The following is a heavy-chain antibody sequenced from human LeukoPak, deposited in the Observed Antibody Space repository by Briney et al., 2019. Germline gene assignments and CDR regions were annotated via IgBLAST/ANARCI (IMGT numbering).Heavy chain of an antibody. CDR3: ARGLHLAAFDI. D-gene: IGHD2-21*01. V-gene: IGHV4-59*01. CDR1: GGSISSYY. CDR2: VQYNGNT. Sequence: SETLSLTCTVSGGSISSYYWSWIRQPPGKGLEWIGYVQYNGNTNYNPSLKSRVTISADTSKNQFSLKLSSVTAADTAVYYCARGLHLAAFDIWGQGTMVSVSS. J-gene: IGHJ3*02.